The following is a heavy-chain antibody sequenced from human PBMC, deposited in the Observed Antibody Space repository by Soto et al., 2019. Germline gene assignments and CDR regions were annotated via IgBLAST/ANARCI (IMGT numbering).Heavy chain of an antibody. Sequence: PGGSLRLSCAASGFTFNSYSMNWVRQAPGKGLEWVSYISSSSSTIYYADSVKGRFTISRDNAKNSLYLQMNSLRAEDTAVYYFARSYYYILTGHYRNDAFDIWGQGTLVTVSS. CDR3: ARSYYYILTGHYRNDAFDI. CDR1: GFTFNSYS. CDR2: ISSSSSTI. D-gene: IGHD3-9*01. V-gene: IGHV3-48*01. J-gene: IGHJ3*02.